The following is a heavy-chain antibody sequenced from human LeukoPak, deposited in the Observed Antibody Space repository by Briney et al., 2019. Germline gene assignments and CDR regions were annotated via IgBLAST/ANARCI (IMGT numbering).Heavy chain of an antibody. J-gene: IGHJ4*02. Sequence: GSLRLSCAASGFTFSNYWMTWVRQAPGKGVEWVANVKQDGTEKYYVDSVKGRFTISRDNVKNSLYLQMNSLRVEDTAVYYCARAGGTSWADYWGQGTLVTVSS. D-gene: IGHD6-13*01. CDR2: VKQDGTEK. CDR3: ARAGGTSWADY. CDR1: GFTFSNYW. V-gene: IGHV3-7*01.